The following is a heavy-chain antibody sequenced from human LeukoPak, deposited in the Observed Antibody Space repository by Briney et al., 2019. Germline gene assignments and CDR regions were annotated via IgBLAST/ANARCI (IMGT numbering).Heavy chain of an antibody. CDR3: AKDEGWFGELLYAFDI. Sequence: GGSLRLSCAASGFTFSSYAMSWVRQAPGKGLEWVSAISGSGGSTYYADSVKGRFTIYRDNSKNTLYLPMNSLRADDTAVYYCAKDEGWFGELLYAFDIWGQGTMVTVSS. V-gene: IGHV3-23*01. CDR1: GFTFSSYA. D-gene: IGHD3-10*01. CDR2: ISGSGGST. J-gene: IGHJ3*02.